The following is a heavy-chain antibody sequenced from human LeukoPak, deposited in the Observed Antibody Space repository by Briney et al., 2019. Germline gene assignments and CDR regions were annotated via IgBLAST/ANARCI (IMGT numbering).Heavy chain of an antibody. J-gene: IGHJ4*02. CDR2: ISAYNGNT. D-gene: IGHD5-18*01. Sequence: GASVKVSCKASGYTFTSYGISWVRQAPGQGLEWMGWISAYNGNTNYAQKFQGRVTMTRNTSISTAYMELSSLRSEDTAVYYCARVKPKPDTAMVSYYFDYWGQGTLVTVSS. CDR3: ARVKPKPDTAMVSYYFDY. CDR1: GYTFTSYG. V-gene: IGHV1-18*01.